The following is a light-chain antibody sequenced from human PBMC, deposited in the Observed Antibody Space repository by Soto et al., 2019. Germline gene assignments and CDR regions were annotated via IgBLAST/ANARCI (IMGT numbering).Light chain of an antibody. V-gene: IGKV3-11*01. Sequence: VMTQSPGSLSVSPGERAALSCRASQSVSSYLAWYQQKPGQAPRLLIYDASNRATGIPARFSGSGSGTDFTLTISSLEPEDFAVYYCQQRSNWPWTFGQGTKVEIK. CDR1: QSVSSY. J-gene: IGKJ1*01. CDR2: DAS. CDR3: QQRSNWPWT.